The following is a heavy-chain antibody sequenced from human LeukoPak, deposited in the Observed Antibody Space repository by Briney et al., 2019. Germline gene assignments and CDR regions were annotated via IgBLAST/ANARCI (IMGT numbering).Heavy chain of an antibody. D-gene: IGHD2-2*01. CDR3: ATYSSSNAREFQY. CDR1: GFTFSSYG. V-gene: IGHV3-30*02. J-gene: IGHJ1*01. Sequence: GGSLRLSCAASGFTFSSYGMHWVRQAPGKGLEWVAFIRYDGSNKYYADSVKGRFTISRDNSKNTLYLQMNSLRAEDTAVYYCATYSSSNAREFQYWGQGTLVTVSS. CDR2: IRYDGSNK.